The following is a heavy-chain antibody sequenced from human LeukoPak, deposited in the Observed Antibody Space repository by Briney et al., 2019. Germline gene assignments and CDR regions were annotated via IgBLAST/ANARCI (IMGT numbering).Heavy chain of an antibody. Sequence: SETLSLTCTVSGGPLSSYYWTWIRQPPGKGLEWIGYIYYSGSTNYNPSLKSRVTISVDTSKNQFSLKLSSVTAADTAVYYCARVGSNYYYYYMDVWGKGTTVTVSS. J-gene: IGHJ6*03. D-gene: IGHD4-11*01. CDR3: ARVGSNYYYYYMDV. CDR2: IYYSGST. V-gene: IGHV4-59*01. CDR1: GGPLSSYY.